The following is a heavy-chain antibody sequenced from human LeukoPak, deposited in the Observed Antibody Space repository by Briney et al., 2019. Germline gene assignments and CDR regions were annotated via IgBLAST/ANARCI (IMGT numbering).Heavy chain of an antibody. CDR1: GFTFSNAW. CDR3: TTGEGLCSGGSCYADY. D-gene: IGHD2-15*01. Sequence: TSGGSLRLSCAASGFTFSNAWMSWVRQAPGKGLEWVGRIKSKTDGGTTGYAAPVKGRFTISRDDSKNTLYLQMNSLKTEDTAVYYCTTGEGLCSGGSCYADYWGQGTLVTVSS. CDR2: IKSKTDGGTT. J-gene: IGHJ4*02. V-gene: IGHV3-15*01.